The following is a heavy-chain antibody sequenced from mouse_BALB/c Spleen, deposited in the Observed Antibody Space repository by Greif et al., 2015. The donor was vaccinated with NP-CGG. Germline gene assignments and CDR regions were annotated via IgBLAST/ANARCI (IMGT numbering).Heavy chain of an antibody. V-gene: IGHV5-9*02. Sequence: EVKVVESGGGLVKPGGSLKLSCAASGFAFSSYDMSWVRQTPERRLEWVATISSGGSYTYYPDSVKGRFTISRDNARNTLYLQISSLRSEDTALYYCARHVQRYDGQYDYFDYWGQGTTLTVSS. D-gene: IGHD2-14*01. CDR2: ISSGGSYT. CDR3: ARHVQRYDGQYDYFDY. CDR1: GFAFSSYD. J-gene: IGHJ2*01.